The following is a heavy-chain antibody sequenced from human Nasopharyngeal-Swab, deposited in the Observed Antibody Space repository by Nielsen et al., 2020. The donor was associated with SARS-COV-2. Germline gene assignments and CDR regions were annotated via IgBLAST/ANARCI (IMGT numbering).Heavy chain of an antibody. CDR1: GYTFTSYG. Sequence: ASAKVSCNASGYTFTSYGISCVRHAPGQGLEWMGWISAYNGNTNYAQKLQGRVTMTTDTSTSTAYMELKSLRSDDTAVYYCARQYTVVVPALYYYGMDVWGQGTTVTVSS. CDR2: ISAYNGNT. V-gene: IGHV1-18*04. D-gene: IGHD2-2*01. J-gene: IGHJ6*02. CDR3: ARQYTVVVPALYYYGMDV.